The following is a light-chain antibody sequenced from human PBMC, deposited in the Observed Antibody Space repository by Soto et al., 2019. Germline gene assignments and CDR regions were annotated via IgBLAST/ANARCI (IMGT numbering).Light chain of an antibody. Sequence: QSVLTQPPSASGTPGQRVTISCSGSTSNIGTNYVYWYQQLPGTAPRLLMYSTNTRPSGVPDRFAGSKSGTSAFLAITGLRSEDEANYYCAAWDDSLSGPVFGGGTKVTVL. CDR2: STN. CDR3: AAWDDSLSGPV. CDR1: TSNIGTNY. J-gene: IGLJ2*01. V-gene: IGLV1-47*02.